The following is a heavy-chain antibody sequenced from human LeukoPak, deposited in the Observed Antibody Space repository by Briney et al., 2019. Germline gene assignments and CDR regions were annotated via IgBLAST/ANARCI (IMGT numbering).Heavy chain of an antibody. CDR1: GFTFDDYA. V-gene: IGHV3-9*03. D-gene: IGHD3-10*01. CDR2: ISWNSGSI. CDR3: ARSGGAFFDY. J-gene: IGHJ4*02. Sequence: SGGSLRLSCAASGFTFDDYAMHWVRQAPGKGLEWVSGISWNSGSIGYADSVKGRFTISRDNAKNSLYLQMNSLRAEDMALYYCARSGGAFFDYWGQGTLVTVSS.